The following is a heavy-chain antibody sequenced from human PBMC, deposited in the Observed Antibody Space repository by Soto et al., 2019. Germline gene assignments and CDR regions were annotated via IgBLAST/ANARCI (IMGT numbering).Heavy chain of an antibody. J-gene: IGHJ6*03. CDR3: AMDECWETHFYYFMDL. CDR2: ISNDGNVN. CDR1: GFTFSSYA. Sequence: QVQLVESGGGVVQPGRSLRLSCEASGFTFSSYAMHWVRQAPGKGLEWVAVISNDGNVNYYSESVKGRFTMSRDNSRDTLYLQMDSLRTEATAVYFCAMDECWETHFYYFMDLWGKGTPVTVSS. V-gene: IGHV3-30*01. D-gene: IGHD1-26*01.